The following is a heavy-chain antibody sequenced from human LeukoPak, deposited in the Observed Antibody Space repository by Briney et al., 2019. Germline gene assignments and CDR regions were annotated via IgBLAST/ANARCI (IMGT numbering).Heavy chain of an antibody. J-gene: IGHJ4*02. CDR1: GFSMFSY. V-gene: IGHV3-53*01. CDR2: IYSGGGGIT. CDR3: PRGGNWLLYYFDN. Sequence: GGSLRLSCAASGFSMFSYMNWVRQAPGKGLEWVSVIYSGGGGITYYADSVKGRFTISRDNSKNTLYLQMNSLRAEDTALYYCPRGGNWLLYYFDNWGQGTLVTVSS. D-gene: IGHD1-1*01.